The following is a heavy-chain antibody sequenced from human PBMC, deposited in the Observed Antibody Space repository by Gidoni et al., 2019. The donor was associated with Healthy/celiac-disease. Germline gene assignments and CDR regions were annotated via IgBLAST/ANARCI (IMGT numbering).Heavy chain of an antibody. Sequence: EVQLLESGGGLVQPGGSLRLSCSASGFSFSTYAISWVRQAPGKGLEWVSAISGSGGSTYYADSVKGRFTISRDNSKNTLYLQMNSLRAEDTAVYYCAKDKRWAARKASYFDYWGQGTLVTVSS. CDR3: AKDKRWAARKASYFDY. CDR1: GFSFSTYA. CDR2: ISGSGGST. J-gene: IGHJ4*02. V-gene: IGHV3-23*01. D-gene: IGHD6-6*01.